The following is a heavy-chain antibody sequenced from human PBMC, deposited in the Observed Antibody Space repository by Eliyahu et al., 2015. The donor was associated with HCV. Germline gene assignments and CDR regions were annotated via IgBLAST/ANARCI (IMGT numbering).Heavy chain of an antibody. D-gene: IGHD3-3*01. CDR1: GASITNNYYY. V-gene: IGHV4-61*02. CDR2: IYTNGNT. CDR3: AVTVFGMVVDY. J-gene: IGHJ4*02. Sequence: QVQLQESGPGLVKPSQTLSLTCTVSGASITNNYYYWSWIRQPAGEXLEWIGRIYTNGNTNYNPSLKSRVTISLDTSRNQFSLNLNSVTAADTAVYYCAVTVFGMVVDYWGQGTLVTVSS.